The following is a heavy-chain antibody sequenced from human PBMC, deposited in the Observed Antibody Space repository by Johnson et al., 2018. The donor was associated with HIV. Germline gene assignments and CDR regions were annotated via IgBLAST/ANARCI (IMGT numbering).Heavy chain of an antibody. CDR3: TRDRDGVGVS. Sequence: VQLVESGGGVVQPGRSLRLSCAASGFTFSDYYMSWIRQAPGKGLEWVGRIRNKPSSYSTEYAASVKGRFTVSRDDSKNSVYLQMSSLKTEDTAVYYCTRDRDGVGVSWGQGTMVTVSS. CDR1: GFTFSDYY. J-gene: IGHJ3*01. D-gene: IGHD3-10*01. CDR2: IRNKPSSYST. V-gene: IGHV3-72*01.